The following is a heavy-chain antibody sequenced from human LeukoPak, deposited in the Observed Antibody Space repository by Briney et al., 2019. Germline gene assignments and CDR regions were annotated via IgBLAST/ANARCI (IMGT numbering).Heavy chain of an antibody. Sequence: SETLSLTCTVSGGSISSYYWSWIRQPPGKGLEWIGYIYYSRSTNYNPSLKSRVTISVDTSKNQFSLKLSSVTAADTAVYYCARSSGRYCSSTSCFQHGMDVWGQGTTVTVSS. J-gene: IGHJ6*02. CDR2: IYYSRST. CDR3: ARSSGRYCSSTSCFQHGMDV. D-gene: IGHD2-2*01. V-gene: IGHV4-59*08. CDR1: GGSISSYY.